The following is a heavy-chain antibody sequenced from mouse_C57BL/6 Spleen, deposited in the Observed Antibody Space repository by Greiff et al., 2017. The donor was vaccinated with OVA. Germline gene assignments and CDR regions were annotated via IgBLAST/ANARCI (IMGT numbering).Heavy chain of an antibody. J-gene: IGHJ2*01. Sequence: QVQLQQSGAELVKPGASVKLSCKASGYTFTSYWMHWVKQRPGRGLEWIGRIDPNSGGTKYNEKFKSKATLTVDKPASTAYMQLSSLTSEDSAVYECATTGVARTDWDACDYWGQGTTLTVSS. CDR3: ATTGVARTDWDACDY. CDR2: IDPNSGGT. V-gene: IGHV1-72*01. CDR1: GYTFTSYW. D-gene: IGHD1-1*01.